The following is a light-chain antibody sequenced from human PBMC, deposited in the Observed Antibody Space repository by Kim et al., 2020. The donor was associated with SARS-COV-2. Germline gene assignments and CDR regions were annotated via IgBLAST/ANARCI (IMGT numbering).Light chain of an antibody. J-gene: IGKJ1*01. V-gene: IGKV3-20*01. CDR1: QTVSSRF. CDR3: QQYESSSWS. Sequence: EIVLTQSPGTLSLSPGERVTLSCRASQTVSSRFLARYQQKPGQAPRLLIYETISRATGIPDRFRGSGSGTDFTLTVSRLEPEDFAVYYCQQYESSSWSFGQGTKVDIK. CDR2: ETI.